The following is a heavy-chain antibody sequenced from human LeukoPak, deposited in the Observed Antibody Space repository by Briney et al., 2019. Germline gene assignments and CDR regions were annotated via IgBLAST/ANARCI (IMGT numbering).Heavy chain of an antibody. D-gene: IGHD3-10*01. CDR3: ARGPYYYGSGSSYYFDY. V-gene: IGHV4-39*07. CDR2: IYYSGST. CDR1: GGSISSSSYY. Sequence: SETLSLTCTVSGGSISSSSYYWGWIRQPPGKGLEWIGSIYYSGSTNYNPSLKSRVTISVDTSKNQFSLKLSSVTAADTAVYYCARGPYYYGSGSSYYFDYWGQGTLVTVSS. J-gene: IGHJ4*02.